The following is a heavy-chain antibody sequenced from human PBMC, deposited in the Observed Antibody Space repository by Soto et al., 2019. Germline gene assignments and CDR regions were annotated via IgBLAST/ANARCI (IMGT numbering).Heavy chain of an antibody. Sequence: QAQVVQSGAEVRKPGSSVKLSCKASEGTFNSYAIAWVRQAPGQGLEWMGGIIPYYNTLNYAQKFQDRVTVTADDSTNTVYMELSSLRSDDTAVYFCASGASRWYPYFVDSWAQGTLVTVSS. CDR3: ASGASRWYPYFVDS. D-gene: IGHD6-13*01. J-gene: IGHJ4*02. V-gene: IGHV1-69*01. CDR2: IIPYYNTL. CDR1: EGTFNSYA.